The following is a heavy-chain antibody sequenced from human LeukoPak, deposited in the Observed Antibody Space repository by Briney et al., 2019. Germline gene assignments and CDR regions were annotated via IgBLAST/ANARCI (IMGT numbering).Heavy chain of an antibody. CDR2: IYYSGST. CDR3: ARDQYYYDSSGYLFDY. V-gene: IGHV4-59*12. CDR1: GGSISSYY. D-gene: IGHD3-22*01. J-gene: IGHJ4*02. Sequence: SETLSLTCTVSGGSISSYYWSWIRQPPGKELEWIGYIYYSGSTNYNPSLKSRVTISVDTSKNQFSLKLSSVTAADTAVYYCARDQYYYDSSGYLFDYWGQGTLVTVSS.